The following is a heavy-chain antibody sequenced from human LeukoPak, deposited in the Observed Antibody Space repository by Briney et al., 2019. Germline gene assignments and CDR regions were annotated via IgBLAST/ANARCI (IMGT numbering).Heavy chain of an antibody. J-gene: IGHJ4*02. V-gene: IGHV3-30*03. Sequence: GRSLRLSCAASGFTFSSYGMHCVRQAPGRGLEWVAVISYDGSNKYYADSVKGRFTISRDNSKNTLYLQMNSLRAEDTAVYYCVIAVADDGFDYWGQGTLVTVSS. CDR2: ISYDGSNK. CDR3: VIAVADDGFDY. D-gene: IGHD6-19*01. CDR1: GFTFSSYG.